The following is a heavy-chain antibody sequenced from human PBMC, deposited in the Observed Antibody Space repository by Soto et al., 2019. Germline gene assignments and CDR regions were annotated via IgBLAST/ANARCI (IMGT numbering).Heavy chain of an antibody. V-gene: IGHV3-30-3*01. CDR1: GFTFSSYA. CDR3: ARDGNCGGDCYMYYFEY. D-gene: IGHD2-21*02. J-gene: IGHJ4*02. CDR2: ISYDGSNK. Sequence: RRLSFAASGFTFSSYAMYWVRQAPGKLLEWVAVISYDGSNKYYADSVKGRFTISRDNSKNTLYLQMHSLRAEDTAVYYCARDGNCGGDCYMYYFEYWGQGTLVNVSS.